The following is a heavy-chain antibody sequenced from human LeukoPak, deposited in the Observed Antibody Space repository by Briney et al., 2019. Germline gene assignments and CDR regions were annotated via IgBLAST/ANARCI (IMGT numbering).Heavy chain of an antibody. J-gene: IGHJ3*02. V-gene: IGHV4-59*12. CDR2: IYYSGST. CDR1: GGSFSGYY. CDR3: ARRECQLLNAFDI. D-gene: IGHD2-2*01. Sequence: SETLSLTCAVYGGSFSGYYWSWIRQPPGKGLEWIGYIYYSGSTNYNPSLKSRVTISVDTSKNQFSLKLSSVTAADTAVYYCARRECQLLNAFDIWGQGTMVTVSS.